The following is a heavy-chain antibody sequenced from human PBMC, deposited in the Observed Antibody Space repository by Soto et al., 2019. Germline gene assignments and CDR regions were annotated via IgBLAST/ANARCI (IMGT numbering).Heavy chain of an antibody. CDR2: ISAYNGNT. J-gene: IGHJ6*02. CDR1: GYTFTSYG. Sequence: QVQLVQSGAEVKKPGASVKVSCKASGYTFTSYGISWVRQAPGQGLEWMGWISAYNGNTNYAQKLQGRVTMTTDTPTSTAXXEXRXXGSDDPAVYYCARLNGGYDLASVGQLDYYYYCMDVWGQGTTVTVSS. CDR3: ARLNGGYDLASVGQLDYYYYCMDV. D-gene: IGHD5-12*01. V-gene: IGHV1-18*01.